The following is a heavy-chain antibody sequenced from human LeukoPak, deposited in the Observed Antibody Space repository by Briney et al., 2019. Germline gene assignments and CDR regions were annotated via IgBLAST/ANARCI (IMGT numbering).Heavy chain of an antibody. J-gene: IGHJ4*02. CDR3: ARHDSSSWYEVDY. V-gene: IGHV4-59*08. Sequence: SETLSLTCTVSGGPISSYYWSWIRQPPGKGLEWIGYIYYSGSTNYNPSLKSRVTISVDTSKNQFSLKLSSVTAADTAVYYCARHDSSSWYEVDYWGQGTLVTVSS. CDR1: GGPISSYY. D-gene: IGHD6-13*01. CDR2: IYYSGST.